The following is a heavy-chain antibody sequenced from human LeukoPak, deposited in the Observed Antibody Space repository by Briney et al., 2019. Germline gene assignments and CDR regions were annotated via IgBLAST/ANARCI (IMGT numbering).Heavy chain of an antibody. J-gene: IGHJ6*03. CDR2: IYSGGST. CDR3: ARVFRNYYYMDV. Sequence: GGSLRLSCVASGFTFSSYSMNWVRQAPGKGLEWVSVIYSGGSTYYADSVKGRFTISRDNSKNTLYLQVNSLRAEDTAVYYCARVFRNYYYMDVWGKGTTVTISS. CDR1: GFTFSSYS. D-gene: IGHD3-10*01. V-gene: IGHV3-66*01.